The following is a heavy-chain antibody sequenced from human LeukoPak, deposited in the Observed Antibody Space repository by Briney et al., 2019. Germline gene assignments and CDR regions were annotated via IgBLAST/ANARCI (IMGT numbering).Heavy chain of an antibody. V-gene: IGHV1-69*13. CDR2: IIPIFGTA. D-gene: IGHD3-3*01. J-gene: IGHJ5*02. CDR3: ARDNYDFWSGRKLNWFDP. Sequence: SVKVSCKASGGTFSSYAISWVRQAPGQGLEWMGGIIPIFGTANYAQKFQGRVTITADESTSTAYMELSGLRSEDTAVYYCARDNYDFWSGRKLNWFDPWGQGTLVTVSS. CDR1: GGTFSSYA.